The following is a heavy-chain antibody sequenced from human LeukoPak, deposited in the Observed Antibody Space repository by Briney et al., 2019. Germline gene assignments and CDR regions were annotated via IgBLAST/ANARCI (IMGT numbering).Heavy chain of an antibody. D-gene: IGHD2-15*01. Sequence: SETLSLTCAVYGASFSGYYWSWIRQPPGKGLEWIGEINHSGSTNYNPSLKSRVTISVDTSKNQFSLKLSSVTAADTAVYYCARVVVVPYYYYGMDVWGKGITVTVSS. CDR3: ARVVVVPYYYYGMDV. CDR1: GASFSGYY. CDR2: INHSGST. V-gene: IGHV4-34*01. J-gene: IGHJ6*04.